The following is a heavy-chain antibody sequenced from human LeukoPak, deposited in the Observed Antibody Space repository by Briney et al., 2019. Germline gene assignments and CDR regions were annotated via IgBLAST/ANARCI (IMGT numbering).Heavy chain of an antibody. Sequence: SGGSLRLSCAASGFTFSSYAMSWVRQAPGKGLEWVSAISGSGGSTYYADSVKGRFTISRDNSKNTLYLQMNSLRAEDTAVYYCAKAKHYYDGSGYSLDYWGQGTLVTVSS. CDR1: GFTFSSYA. CDR2: ISGSGGST. CDR3: AKAKHYYDGSGYSLDY. J-gene: IGHJ4*02. V-gene: IGHV3-23*01. D-gene: IGHD3-22*01.